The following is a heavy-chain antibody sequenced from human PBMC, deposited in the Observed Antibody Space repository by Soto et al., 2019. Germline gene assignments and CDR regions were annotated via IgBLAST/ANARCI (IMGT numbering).Heavy chain of an antibody. Sequence: SETLSLTCAVYGGSFSGYYWSWIRQPPGKGLEWIGEINHSGSTNYNPSLKSRVTISVDTSKNQFSLKLSSVTAADTAVYYCARARGTIFGVVIIQQHYFDYWGQGTLVTVSS. V-gene: IGHV4-34*01. CDR1: GGSFSGYY. J-gene: IGHJ4*02. CDR3: ARARGTIFGVVIIQQHYFDY. CDR2: INHSGST. D-gene: IGHD3-3*01.